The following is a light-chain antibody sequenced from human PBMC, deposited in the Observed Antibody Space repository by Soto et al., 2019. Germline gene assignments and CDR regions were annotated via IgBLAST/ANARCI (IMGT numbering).Light chain of an antibody. CDR3: QQYGSSPLT. CDR2: DAS. V-gene: IGKV3-20*01. Sequence: EIVLTQSPGTLSLSPGERATLSCRASQSLSSSYLAWYQQKPGQAPRLLIYDASSRATGIPDRFSGSGSGTDFTLTINRLEPEDFAVYYCQQYGSSPLTFGGGTEVEIK. J-gene: IGKJ4*01. CDR1: QSLSSSY.